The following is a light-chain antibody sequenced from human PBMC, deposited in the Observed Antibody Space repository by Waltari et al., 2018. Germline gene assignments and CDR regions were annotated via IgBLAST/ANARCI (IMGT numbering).Light chain of an antibody. Sequence: EIVLTQSPATLSLSPGERGTLSCRASQSINTNLAWYQQKPGQAPRLLIYDASNRATGIPARFSGSGSGTDFTLTISSLEREDFAVYYCQQRRTWPSITFGQGTRLEIK. CDR1: QSINTN. CDR2: DAS. CDR3: QQRRTWPSIT. V-gene: IGKV3-11*01. J-gene: IGKJ5*01.